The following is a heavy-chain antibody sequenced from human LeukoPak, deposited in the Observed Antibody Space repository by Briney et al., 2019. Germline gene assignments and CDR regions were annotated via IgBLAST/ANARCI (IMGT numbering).Heavy chain of an antibody. D-gene: IGHD3-22*01. Sequence: PGGSLRLSCAASGFTFSSNAMSWVRQAPGKGLEWLSAISGNGGSTYYADSVMGRFTISRDNPKNTLYLQMNSLRAEDTAVYYCAKRSSGYSFDYWGQGTLVTVSS. CDR3: AKRSSGYSFDY. V-gene: IGHV3-23*01. CDR2: ISGNGGST. CDR1: GFTFSSNA. J-gene: IGHJ4*02.